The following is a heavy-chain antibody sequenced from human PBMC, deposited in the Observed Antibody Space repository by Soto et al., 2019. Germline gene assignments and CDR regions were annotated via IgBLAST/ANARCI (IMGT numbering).Heavy chain of an antibody. D-gene: IGHD3-9*01. V-gene: IGHV1-18*01. CDR1: GYTFTSYG. CDR3: ARVYYDILTGYPTGYGMDV. Sequence: ASSEVSCKASGYTFTSYGISWLRQAPGQGLEWMGWISVYNGNTIYAQKLQGRVTMTTDTSTSTAYMELRSLRSDDTAVYYCARVYYDILTGYPTGYGMDVWGQGTTVTVSS. J-gene: IGHJ6*02. CDR2: ISVYNGNT.